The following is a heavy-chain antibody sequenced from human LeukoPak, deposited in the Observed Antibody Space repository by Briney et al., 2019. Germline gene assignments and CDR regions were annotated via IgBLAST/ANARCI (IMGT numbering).Heavy chain of an antibody. J-gene: IGHJ6*04. CDR2: MNPNSGNT. CDR3: ARDRGGSGVMDV. CDR1: GYTFTSYD. V-gene: IGHV1-8*02. Sequence: ASVKVSCKASGYTFTSYDINWVRQATGQGLEWMGWMNPNSGNTGYAQKFQGRVTMTRDSSISTAYMELSRLRSDDTAVYYCARDRGGSGVMDVWGKGTTVTVSS. D-gene: IGHD1-26*01.